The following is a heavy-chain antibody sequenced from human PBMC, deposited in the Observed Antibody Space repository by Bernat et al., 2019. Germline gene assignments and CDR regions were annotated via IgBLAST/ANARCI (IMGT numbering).Heavy chain of an antibody. Sequence: QVQLVQSGAEVKKPGSSVKVSCKASGGTFSSYAISWVRQAPGQGLGWMGGIIPIFGTANYAQKFQGRVTITADESTSTAYMELSSLRSEDTAVYYCARAPICSGGSCYSRIYYFDYWGQGTLVTVSS. J-gene: IGHJ4*02. V-gene: IGHV1-69*01. CDR1: GGTFSSYA. D-gene: IGHD2-15*01. CDR2: IIPIFGTA. CDR3: ARAPICSGGSCYSRIYYFDY.